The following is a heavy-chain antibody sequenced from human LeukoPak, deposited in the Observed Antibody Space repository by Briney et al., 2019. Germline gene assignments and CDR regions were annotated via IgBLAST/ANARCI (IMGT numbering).Heavy chain of an antibody. V-gene: IGHV1-46*01. D-gene: IGHD4-11*01. Sequence: GASVKVSCKASGGTFISYAISWVRQAPGQGLEWMGIINPSGGSTSYAQKFQGRVTMTRDTSTSTVYMELSSLRSEDTAVYYCARTVGRTFDYWGQGTLVTVSS. CDR3: ARTVGRTFDY. J-gene: IGHJ4*02. CDR2: INPSGGST. CDR1: GGTFISYA.